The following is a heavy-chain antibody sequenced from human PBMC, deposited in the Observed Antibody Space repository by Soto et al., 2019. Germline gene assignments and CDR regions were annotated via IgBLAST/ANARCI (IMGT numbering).Heavy chain of an antibody. V-gene: IGHV4-59*01. CDR1: GGSISSYY. J-gene: IGHJ6*03. Sequence: QVQLQESGPGLVKPSETLSLTCTVSGGSISSYYWSWIRQPPGKGLEWIGYIYYSGSTNYNPSLKSRVTISVDTSKNQFSLKLSSVTAADTAVYYCARDSGFRYCSSTSCPFDYYYYYYMDVWGKGTTVTVSS. CDR2: IYYSGST. D-gene: IGHD2-2*01. CDR3: ARDSGFRYCSSTSCPFDYYYYYYMDV.